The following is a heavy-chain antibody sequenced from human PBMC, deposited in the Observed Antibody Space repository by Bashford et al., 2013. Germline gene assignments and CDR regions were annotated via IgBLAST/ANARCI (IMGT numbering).Heavy chain of an antibody. CDR1: GGSISRDYF. D-gene: IGHD3-16*01. Sequence: SETLSLTCTVSGGSISRDYFWSWIRQPAGKGLEWIGYISHSGYTYSNPSLKSRDTISTDKSKNHFSLTLTSVTAADTAVYYCARGSPMITFGGVELYFFDYWGRGVLVTVSS. CDR2: ISHSGYT. V-gene: IGHV4-59*12. J-gene: IGHJ4*02. CDR3: ARGSPMITFGGVELYFFDY.